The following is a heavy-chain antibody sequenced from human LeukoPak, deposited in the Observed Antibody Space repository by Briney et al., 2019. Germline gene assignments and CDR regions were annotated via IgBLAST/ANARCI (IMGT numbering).Heavy chain of an antibody. CDR2: ISYDGSNK. J-gene: IGHJ4*02. CDR3: ARPPYSPYSPSFDY. Sequence: GGSLRPSCAASGFTFSSYAMHWVRQAPGKGLEWVAVISYDGSNKYYADSVKGRFTISRDNSKNTLYLQMNSLRAEDTAVYYCARPPYSPYSPSFDYWGQGTLVTVSS. D-gene: IGHD1-26*01. V-gene: IGHV3-30-3*01. CDR1: GFTFSSYA.